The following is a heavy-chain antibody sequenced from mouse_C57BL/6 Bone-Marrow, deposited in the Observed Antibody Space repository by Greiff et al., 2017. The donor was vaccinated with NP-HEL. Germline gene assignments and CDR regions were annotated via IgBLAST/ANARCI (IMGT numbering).Heavy chain of an antibody. CDR3: AWDSGSSYPCYAMDY. V-gene: IGHV5-6*01. CDR2: ISRGGSYT. Sequence: EVQLVESGGDLVKPGGSLKLSCAASGFTFSSYGMTWVRQTPDKRLEWIATISRGGSYTYYPDSFKGRSTFSRDKAKNTLYLQMSSLKSEDTAMYYCAWDSGSSYPCYAMDYWGQGTSVTVSS. D-gene: IGHD1-1*01. J-gene: IGHJ4*01. CDR1: GFTFSSYG.